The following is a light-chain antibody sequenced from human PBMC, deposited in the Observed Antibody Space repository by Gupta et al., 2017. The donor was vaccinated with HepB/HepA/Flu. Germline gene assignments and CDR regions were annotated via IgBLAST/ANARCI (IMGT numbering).Light chain of an antibody. Sequence: SSELTQDSAVSVALGQTVRITCQGDSLRSYYASWYQQKPGQAPVLVIHGKNNRPPGIPDRFSGSSSGNTASLTITGAQAEDEADDDCNSRDSSGNHRVVFGGGTKLTVL. CDR2: GKN. V-gene: IGLV3-19*01. CDR1: SLRSYY. J-gene: IGLJ2*01. CDR3: NSRDSSGNHRVV.